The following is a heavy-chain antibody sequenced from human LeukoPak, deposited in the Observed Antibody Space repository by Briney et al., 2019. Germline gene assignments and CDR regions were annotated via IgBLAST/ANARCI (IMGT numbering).Heavy chain of an antibody. J-gene: IGHJ4*02. CDR2: IYPGDSDT. Sequence: GESLKISCKGSGHSFTSYWIGWVRQMPGKGLEWMGIIYPGDSDTRYSPSFQGQVTISADKSITTAYLQWRSLKASDTAMYYCARLSDAAGVDYWGQGTLVTVSS. CDR3: ARLSDAAGVDY. V-gene: IGHV5-51*01. D-gene: IGHD6-13*01. CDR1: GHSFTSYW.